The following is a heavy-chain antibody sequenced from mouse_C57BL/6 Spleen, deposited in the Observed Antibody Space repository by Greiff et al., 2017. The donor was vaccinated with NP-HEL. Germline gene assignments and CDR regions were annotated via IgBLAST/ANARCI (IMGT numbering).Heavy chain of an antibody. Sequence: EVNVVESGGDLVKPGGSLKLSCAASGFTFSSYGMSWVRQTPDKRLEWVATISSGGSYTYYPDSVKGRFTISRDNAKNTLYLQMSSLKSEDTAMYYCAIYDGYSAWFAYWGQGTLVTVSA. D-gene: IGHD2-3*01. V-gene: IGHV5-6*01. CDR3: AIYDGYSAWFAY. CDR1: GFTFSSYG. CDR2: ISSGGSYT. J-gene: IGHJ3*01.